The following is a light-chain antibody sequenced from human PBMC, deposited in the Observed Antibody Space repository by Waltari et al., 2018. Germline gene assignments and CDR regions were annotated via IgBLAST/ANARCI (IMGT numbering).Light chain of an antibody. CDR1: QDIRND. V-gene: IGKV1-17*02. CDR3: LQHNSDPQT. Sequence: DIQMTQSPSSLSASVGDRVNITCRASQDIRNDLGWFQQKPGKAPKRLIYAGWRWQSGVLSRFSGRWFGTEFTLTITDLQPDDFATYDGLQHNSDPQTSGQGTKVDFK. CDR2: AGW. J-gene: IGKJ1*01.